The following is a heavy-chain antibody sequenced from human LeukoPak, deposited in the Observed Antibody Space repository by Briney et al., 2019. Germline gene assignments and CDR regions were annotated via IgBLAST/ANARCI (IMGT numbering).Heavy chain of an antibody. CDR3: TLYNY. CDR1: GYTFTGYY. J-gene: IGHJ4*02. CDR2: INPDNGYT. D-gene: IGHD2-2*02. Sequence: GASVKVSCKASGYTFTGYYMHWVRQAPGQGLEWLGCINPDNGYTTYSQEFQGRVTITRDTSASTAYMELSSLRSEDLAVYYCTLYNYWGQGTLVTVSS. V-gene: IGHV1-3*03.